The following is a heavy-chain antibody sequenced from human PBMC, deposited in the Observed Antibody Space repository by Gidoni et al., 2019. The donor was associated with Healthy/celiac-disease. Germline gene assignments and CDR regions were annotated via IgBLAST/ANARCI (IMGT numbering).Heavy chain of an antibody. V-gene: IGHV3-23*01. CDR2: ISGSGGST. CDR1: GFTFSSYA. CDR3: AKVRANAYDILTGYQLPYYYYGMDV. D-gene: IGHD3-9*01. Sequence: EVQLLESGGGLVQPGGSLRLSCAASGFTFSSYAMSWVRQAPGKGLEWVSAISGSGGSTYYADSVKGRFTISRDNSKNTLYLQMNSLRAEDTAVYYCAKVRANAYDILTGYQLPYYYYGMDVWGQGTTVTVSS. J-gene: IGHJ6*02.